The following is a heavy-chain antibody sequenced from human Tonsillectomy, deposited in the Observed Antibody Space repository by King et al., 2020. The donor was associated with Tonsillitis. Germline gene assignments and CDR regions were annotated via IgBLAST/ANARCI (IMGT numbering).Heavy chain of an antibody. D-gene: IGHD6-6*01. J-gene: IGHJ5*02. CDR2: ITWNSGNI. CDR1: GVICDEYA. Sequence: GGGVGGPGGARRLSCAASGVICDEYAMHWVRQAPGKGLEWVSGITWNSGNIGYADSVKGRFTISRDNAKNSLYLQMNSLRAEDTALYYCEKGIAYGSSSGGWFDHWGQGTLVTVSS. V-gene: IGHV3-9*01. CDR3: EKGIAYGSSSGGWFDH.